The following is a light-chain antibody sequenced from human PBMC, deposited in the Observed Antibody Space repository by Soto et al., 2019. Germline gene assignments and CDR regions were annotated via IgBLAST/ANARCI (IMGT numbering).Light chain of an antibody. CDR3: QQYGRSSLT. V-gene: IGKV3-20*01. CDR2: GAS. CDR1: QSVSSSF. Sequence: EIVLTQSPGTLSLSPGERATLSCSASQSVSSSFLAWYQQKPGQAPRLLIYGASNKATGIPDRFSGSGSGTDFTLTISRLEPEDFAVYYCQQYGRSSLTFGGGTKVDIK. J-gene: IGKJ4*01.